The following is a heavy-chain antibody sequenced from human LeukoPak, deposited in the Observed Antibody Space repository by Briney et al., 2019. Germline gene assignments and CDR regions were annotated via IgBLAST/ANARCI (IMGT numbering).Heavy chain of an antibody. V-gene: IGHV3-21*01. CDR2: ISSSSSYI. J-gene: IGHJ4*02. CDR1: GFTVSSYS. Sequence: PGGSLRLSCAASGFTVSSYSMNWVRQAPGKGLEWVSSISSSSSYIYYADSVKGRFTISRDNAKNSLYLQMNSLRAEDTAVYYCARAQGDSSGYYYEFDYWGQGTLVTVSS. D-gene: IGHD3-22*01. CDR3: ARAQGDSSGYYYEFDY.